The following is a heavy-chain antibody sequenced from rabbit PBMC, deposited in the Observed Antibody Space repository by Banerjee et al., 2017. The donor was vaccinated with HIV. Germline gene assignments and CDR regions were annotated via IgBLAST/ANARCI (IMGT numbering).Heavy chain of an antibody. V-gene: IGHV1S40*01. J-gene: IGHJ4*01. Sequence: QSLEESGGGLVKPGGTLTLTCKASGFDLSSYYYMCWVRQAPGKGLEWIGCIYTGDGTTYYASWAKGRFTISKTSSTTVTLQMTSLTAADMATYFCARDEAGSAGWGYVNLWGPGTLVTVS. D-gene: IGHD4-2*01. CDR2: IYTGDGTT. CDR1: GFDLSSYYY. CDR3: ARDEAGSAGWGYVNL.